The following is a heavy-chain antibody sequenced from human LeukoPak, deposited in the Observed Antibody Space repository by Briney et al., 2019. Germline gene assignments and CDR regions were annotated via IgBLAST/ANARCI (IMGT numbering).Heavy chain of an antibody. D-gene: IGHD3-16*01. Sequence: GESLKISCKGSGYSFSSYWIGWVRQMPGKGPEWMVIIYPGDSDIKYGPSFEGQVTISADKSNSTAYLQWSSLKASDTAMYYCARRSSSGGYYFDYWGQGTLVTASS. CDR3: ARRSSSGGYYFDY. CDR2: IYPGDSDI. V-gene: IGHV5-51*01. J-gene: IGHJ4*02. CDR1: GYSFSSYW.